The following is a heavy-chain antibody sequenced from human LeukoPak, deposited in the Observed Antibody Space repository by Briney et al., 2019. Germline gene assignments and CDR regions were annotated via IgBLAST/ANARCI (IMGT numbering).Heavy chain of an antibody. CDR1: GGSISSSSYY. Sequence: SETLSLTCTVSGGSISSSSYYWGWIRQPPGKGLEWIGSIYYSGSTYYNPSLKSRVTISVDTSKNQFSLKLTSVTAADTAVYYCASAYYDSSAPVYWGQGTLVTVSS. J-gene: IGHJ4*02. D-gene: IGHD3-22*01. CDR3: ASAYYDSSAPVY. CDR2: IYYSGST. V-gene: IGHV4-39*07.